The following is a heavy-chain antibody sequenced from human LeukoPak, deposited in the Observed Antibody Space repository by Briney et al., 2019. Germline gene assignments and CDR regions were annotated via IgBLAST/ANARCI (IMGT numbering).Heavy chain of an antibody. V-gene: IGHV3-48*02. CDR1: GLTFSSYS. D-gene: IGHD1-26*01. CDR2: ITASGTAM. J-gene: IGHJ4*02. Sequence: GGSLRLSCAASGLTFSSYSMNWVRQAPGKGLEWVSHITASGTAMFYADSVKGRFTISRDNAKNSLYLQMNSLRDEDTAVYYCASSGSYRFDYWGQGTLVTVSS. CDR3: ASSGSYRFDY.